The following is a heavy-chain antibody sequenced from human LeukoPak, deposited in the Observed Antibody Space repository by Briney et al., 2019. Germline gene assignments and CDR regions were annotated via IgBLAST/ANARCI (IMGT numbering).Heavy chain of an antibody. D-gene: IGHD6-6*01. J-gene: IGHJ4*02. V-gene: IGHV4-59*01. Sequence: SETLSLTCTVSGGSISSYYWSWIRQPPGKGLEWIGYIYYSGSTNYNPSLKSRVTISVDTSKNQFSLKLSSVTAADTAVYYCARARITIEYSSSPKYYFDYWGQGTLVTVSS. CDR1: GGSISSYY. CDR3: ARARITIEYSSSPKYYFDY. CDR2: IYYSGST.